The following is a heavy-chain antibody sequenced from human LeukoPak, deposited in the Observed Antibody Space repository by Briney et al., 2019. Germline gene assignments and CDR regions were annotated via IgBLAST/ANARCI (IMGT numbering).Heavy chain of an antibody. D-gene: IGHD3-22*01. V-gene: IGHV3-23*01. CDR3: ARGNYDSSGYYYSAFDY. CDR2: IRGSGDTT. CDR1: GVTLRNYG. Sequence: GGSLRLSCAASGVTLRNYGLSWVRHTPGKGLEWVSAIRGSGDTTFYADSVKGRFTISRDNSKNTLYLQMNSLRAEDTAVYYCARGNYDSSGYYYSAFDYWGQGTLVTVSS. J-gene: IGHJ4*02.